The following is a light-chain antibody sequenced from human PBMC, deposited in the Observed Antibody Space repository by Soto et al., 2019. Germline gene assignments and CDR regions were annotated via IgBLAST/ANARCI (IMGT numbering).Light chain of an antibody. V-gene: IGKV3-11*01. J-gene: IGKJ4*01. CDR2: DAS. CDR1: QSVSNY. Sequence: EIVLTQSPATLSLSPGERATLSCGASQSVSNYLAWYQQKPGQAPRLLIYDASNRATGIPARFSGSGSGTDFTLTISTLEPEDFAVYYCQQHINRLSFGGGTKVEIK. CDR3: QQHINRLS.